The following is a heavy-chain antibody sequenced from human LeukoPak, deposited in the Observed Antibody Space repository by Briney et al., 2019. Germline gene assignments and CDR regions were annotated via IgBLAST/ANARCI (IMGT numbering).Heavy chain of an antibody. J-gene: IGHJ3*02. V-gene: IGHV1-69*05. CDR1: GGTFSSYA. CDR2: IIPTFGTA. CDR3: ARSETIFGVVIPRWTFDI. D-gene: IGHD3-3*01. Sequence: SVKVSCKASGGTFSSYAISWVRQAPGQGLEWMGRIIPTFGTANYAQKFQGRVTITTDESTSTAYMELSSLRSEDTAVYYCARSETIFGVVIPRWTFDIWGQGTMVAVSS.